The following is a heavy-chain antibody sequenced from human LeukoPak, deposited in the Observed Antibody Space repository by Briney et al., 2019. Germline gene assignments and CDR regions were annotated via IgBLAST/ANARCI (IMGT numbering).Heavy chain of an antibody. Sequence: SETLSLTCTVSGGSISSSSYYWGWIRQPPGKGLEWIGSIYYSGSTYYNPSLKSRVTISVDTSKNQFSLKLSSVTAADTAVYYCATGTGYCSSASCYRSFTGDYWGQGTLVTVSS. V-gene: IGHV4-39*07. D-gene: IGHD2-2*02. CDR1: GGSISSSSYY. CDR2: IYYSGST. J-gene: IGHJ4*02. CDR3: ATGTGYCSSASCYRSFTGDY.